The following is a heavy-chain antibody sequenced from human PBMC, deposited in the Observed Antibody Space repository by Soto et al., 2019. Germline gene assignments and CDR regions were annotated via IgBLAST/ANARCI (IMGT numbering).Heavy chain of an antibody. V-gene: IGHV5-51*01. CDR1: GYSFTSYW. Sequence: PGESLKISCKGSGYSFTSYWIGWVRQMPGKGLEWMGIIYPGDSDTRYSPSFQGQVTISADKSISTAYLQWSSLKASDTAMYYWASTNDGSGYYLLDDAFDIWGQGTMVTVSS. CDR2: IYPGDSDT. D-gene: IGHD3-22*01. CDR3: ASTNDGSGYYLLDDAFDI. J-gene: IGHJ3*02.